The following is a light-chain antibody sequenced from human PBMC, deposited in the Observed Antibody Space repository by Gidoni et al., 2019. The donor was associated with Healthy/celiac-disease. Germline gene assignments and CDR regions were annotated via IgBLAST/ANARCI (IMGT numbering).Light chain of an antibody. J-gene: IGKJ2*01. CDR3: QQYGSSPSMYT. CDR2: GAS. Sequence: EIVLTQSPDTRSLSPGERATLSCRASQSVSSSYLAWYQQKPGQAPRLLIYGASSRATGIPDRFSGSGSGTDFTLTISRLEPEDFAVYYCQQYGSSPSMYTFGQGTKLEIK. CDR1: QSVSSSY. V-gene: IGKV3-20*01.